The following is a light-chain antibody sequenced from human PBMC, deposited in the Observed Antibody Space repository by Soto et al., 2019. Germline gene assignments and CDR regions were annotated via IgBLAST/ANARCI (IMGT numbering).Light chain of an antibody. CDR1: QSASGC. Sequence: DIQMTHSPSTLSASVGYTVTVTFLASQSASGCLAWYQQKPGEAPKLLIYDASSLESGVPSRFSGSGSGTEFTLTISSLQPDDFATYYCQQYNSWTWTFGQGTKVDIK. V-gene: IGKV1-5*01. CDR3: QQYNSWTWT. CDR2: DAS. J-gene: IGKJ1*01.